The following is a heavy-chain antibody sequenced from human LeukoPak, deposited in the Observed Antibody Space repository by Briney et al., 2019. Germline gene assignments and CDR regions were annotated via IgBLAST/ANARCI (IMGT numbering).Heavy chain of an antibody. CDR2: ISSGAISM. J-gene: IGHJ6*01. Sequence: GGSLRLSCAASVFIFSSYEMNWVRQAPGKGLEWISHISSGAISMYYADSVKGRFTISRDNAKNLLYLQMNSLRAEDTAVYYCARAITGTNYYHYGMDVWGQGTTVTVSS. D-gene: IGHD1/OR15-1a*01. V-gene: IGHV3-48*03. CDR3: ARAITGTNYYHYGMDV. CDR1: VFIFSSYE.